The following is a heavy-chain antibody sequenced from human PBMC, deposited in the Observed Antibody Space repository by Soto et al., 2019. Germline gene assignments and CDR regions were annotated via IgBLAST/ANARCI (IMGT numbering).Heavy chain of an antibody. CDR1: GGSFSGYY. CDR2: INHSGST. CDR3: ARGCHGGYFDY. Sequence: PSETLSLTCAVYGGSFSGYYGSWIRQPPGKGLEWIGEINHSGSTNYNPSLKSRVTISVDTSKNQFSLKLSSVTAADTAVYYCARGCHGGYFDYWGQGTLVTVSS. J-gene: IGHJ4*01. D-gene: IGHD3-16*01. V-gene: IGHV4-34*01.